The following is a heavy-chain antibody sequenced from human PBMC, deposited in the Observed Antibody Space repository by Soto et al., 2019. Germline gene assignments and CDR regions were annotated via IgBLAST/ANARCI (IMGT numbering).Heavy chain of an antibody. Sequence: EVQLVESGGGVLRPGGSLRLSCAASGFTFDDYGMSWARQAPGKGLEWVSGVNWNGGTGYADSVKGRFTISRDNAKNSLYLQMNSLGAEDTAFYYCVRGESLNSDYWGQGTLVTVSS. CDR1: GFTFDDYG. CDR3: VRGESLNSDY. J-gene: IGHJ4*02. D-gene: IGHD1-26*01. CDR2: VNWNGGT. V-gene: IGHV3-20*04.